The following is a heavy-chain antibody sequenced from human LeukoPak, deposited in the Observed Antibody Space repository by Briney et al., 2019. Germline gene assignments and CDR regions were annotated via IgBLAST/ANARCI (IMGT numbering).Heavy chain of an antibody. Sequence: GGSLRLSCAASGFSLSSYSMNWVRQAPGKGLEWVSSISSSSSYIYYADSVKGRFTLSRDNAKKPLHLQMNSLRAEDTAVYYCARAPHPYCSGGNCIYFDYWGQGTLVTVSS. V-gene: IGHV3-21*01. CDR1: GFSLSSYS. J-gene: IGHJ4*02. D-gene: IGHD2-15*01. CDR2: ISSSSSYI. CDR3: ARAPHPYCSGGNCIYFDY.